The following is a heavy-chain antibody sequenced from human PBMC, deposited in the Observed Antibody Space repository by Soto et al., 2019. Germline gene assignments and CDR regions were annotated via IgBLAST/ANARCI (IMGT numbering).Heavy chain of an antibody. V-gene: IGHV5-51*01. J-gene: IGHJ6*03. D-gene: IGHD6-13*01. Sequence: PGESLKISCMTSGYSFSTYWVGWVRQMPGKGLEWMAIMYPGDSDTKYSLSFQGQVTISADKSTSIAYLQLSSLKASDTAMYYCARLPPLRLIAAAGISGADYYMDVWGKGTTVTVSS. CDR1: GYSFSTYW. CDR2: MYPGDSDT. CDR3: ARLPPLRLIAAAGISGADYYMDV.